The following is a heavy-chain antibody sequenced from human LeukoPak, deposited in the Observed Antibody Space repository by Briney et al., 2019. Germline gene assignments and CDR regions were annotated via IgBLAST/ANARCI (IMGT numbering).Heavy chain of an antibody. CDR2: IYYSGST. J-gene: IGHJ4*02. V-gene: IGHV4-39*07. D-gene: IGHD5-18*01. CDR3: AREVGMEQLWLPFDY. CDR1: GGSISSSSYY. Sequence: PSETLSLTCTVSGGSISSSSYYWGWIRQPRGKGLEWIVSIYYSGSTYYNPSLKSRVTISVETAKNQFSMKLSSVTAADTAVYYCAREVGMEQLWLPFDYWGQGTLVTVSS.